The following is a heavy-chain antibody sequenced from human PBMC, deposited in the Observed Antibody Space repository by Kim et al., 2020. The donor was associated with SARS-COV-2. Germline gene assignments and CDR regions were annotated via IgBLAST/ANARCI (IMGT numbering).Heavy chain of an antibody. Sequence: GGSLRLSCAASGFTFSSYAMSWVRQAPGKGLEWVSAISGSGGSTYYADSVKGRFTISRDNSKNTLYLQMNSLRAEDTAVYYCARGGIAAAGSGYDYYYYGMDVWGQGTTVTVSS. V-gene: IGHV3-23*01. CDR3: ARGGIAAAGSGYDYYYYGMDV. J-gene: IGHJ6*02. CDR1: GFTFSSYA. CDR2: ISGSGGST. D-gene: IGHD6-13*01.